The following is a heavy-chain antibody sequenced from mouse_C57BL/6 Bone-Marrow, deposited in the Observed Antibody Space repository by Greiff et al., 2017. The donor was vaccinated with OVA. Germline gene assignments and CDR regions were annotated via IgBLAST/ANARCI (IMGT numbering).Heavy chain of an antibody. D-gene: IGHD1-1*01. CDR3: TTPVFITTVVAHYYAMDY. J-gene: IGHJ4*01. Sequence: EVKLVESGAELVRPGASVKLSCTASGFNIKDDYMHWVKQRPEQGLEWIGWIDPENGDTEYASKFQGKATITADTSSNTAYLQLSSLTSEDTAVYYCTTPVFITTVVAHYYAMDYWGQGTSVTVSS. V-gene: IGHV14-4*01. CDR2: IDPENGDT. CDR1: GFNIKDDY.